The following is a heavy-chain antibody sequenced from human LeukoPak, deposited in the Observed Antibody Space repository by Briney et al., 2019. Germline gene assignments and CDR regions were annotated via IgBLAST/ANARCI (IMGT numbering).Heavy chain of an antibody. V-gene: IGHV4-39*01. CDR2: IYYSGST. J-gene: IGHJ4*02. CDR1: GGSISSGGYY. CDR3: ARQSTVVIRGYFDY. D-gene: IGHD4-17*01. Sequence: SQTLSLTCTVSGGSISSGGYYWSWIRQPPGKGLEWIGSIYYSGSTYYNPSLKSRVTISVDTSKNQFSLKLSSVTAADTAVYYCARQSTVVIRGYFDYWGQGTLVTVSS.